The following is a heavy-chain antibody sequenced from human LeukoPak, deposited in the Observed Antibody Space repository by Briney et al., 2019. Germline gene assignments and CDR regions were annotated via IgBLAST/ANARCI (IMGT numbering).Heavy chain of an antibody. Sequence: PSETLSLTCTVSGGSISSYYWSWIRQPLGKGLEWIGYIYYSGSTNYNPSLKSRVTISVDTSKNQFSLKLSSVTAADTAVYYCAGYSSSWYQFDYWGQGTLVTVSS. CDR2: IYYSGST. D-gene: IGHD6-13*01. CDR3: AGYSSSWYQFDY. J-gene: IGHJ4*02. V-gene: IGHV4-59*01. CDR1: GGSISSYY.